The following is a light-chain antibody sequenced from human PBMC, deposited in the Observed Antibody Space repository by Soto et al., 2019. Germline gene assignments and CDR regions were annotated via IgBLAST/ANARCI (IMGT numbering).Light chain of an antibody. CDR1: NTGSKN. CDR3: QVWDSSTARL. J-gene: IGLJ3*02. V-gene: IGLV3-9*01. CDR2: RDS. Sequence: SYELTQPLSVSVALGQTARIPCGGNNTGSKNVPWYQQKPGQAPVLGIYRDSNRPSGIHERFSGSNSGNTATLTIRIAQAGDEADYYCQVWDSSTARLFGGGTPLTVL.